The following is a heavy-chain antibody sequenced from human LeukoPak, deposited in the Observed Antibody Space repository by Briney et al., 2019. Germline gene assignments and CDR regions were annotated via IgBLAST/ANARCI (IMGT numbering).Heavy chain of an antibody. CDR1: GFTFSSYG. V-gene: IGHV3-30*02. CDR2: IRCDGSNK. Sequence: GGSLRLSCAASGFTFSSYGMHWVRQAPGKGLEWVAFIRCDGSNKYYADSVKGRFTISRDNSKNTLYLQMNSLRAEDTAVYYCAKGTARQVYYYYYMDVWGKGTTVTVSS. D-gene: IGHD6-6*01. CDR3: AKGTARQVYYYYYMDV. J-gene: IGHJ6*03.